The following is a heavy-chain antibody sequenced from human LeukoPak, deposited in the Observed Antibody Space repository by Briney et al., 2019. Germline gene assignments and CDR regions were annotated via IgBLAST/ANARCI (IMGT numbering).Heavy chain of an antibody. CDR1: AGSISSYY. V-gene: IGHV4-4*07. J-gene: IGHJ5*02. CDR3: ARSTVTTGGNWFDP. CDR2: IYTSGST. Sequence: SETLSLTCTVSAGSISSYYWSWISQPAGKGLEWIGRIYTSGSTNYNPSLKSPVTMSVDTSKNQFSLKLSSVTAADTAVYYCARSTVTTGGNWFDPWGQGTLVTVSS. D-gene: IGHD4-17*01.